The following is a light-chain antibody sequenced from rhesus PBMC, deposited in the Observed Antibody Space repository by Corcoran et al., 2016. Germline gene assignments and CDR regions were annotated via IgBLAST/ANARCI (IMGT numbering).Light chain of an antibody. V-gene: IGKV1-41*01. J-gene: IGKJ2*01. CDR2: SSS. CDR1: QSISNY. CDR3: QQFKNYLYS. Sequence: DIQMTQSPSSLSASVGDRVTITCRASQSISNYLNWYQQEPGKVPKLLIYSSSSFHSGVPSRLSGSGSGTGFTLTISSLHPEDFATYYCQQFKNYLYSFGQGTKVEIK.